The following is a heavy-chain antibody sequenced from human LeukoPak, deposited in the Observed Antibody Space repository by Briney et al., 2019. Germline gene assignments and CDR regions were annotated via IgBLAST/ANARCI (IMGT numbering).Heavy chain of an antibody. J-gene: IGHJ4*02. CDR2: INPNSGGT. CDR3: AREDSSSCLDY. CDR1: GYTFTSYY. Sequence: ASVKVSCKASGYTFTSYYMHWVRQAPGQGLEWMGWINPNSGGTNYAQKFQGWVTMTRDTSISTAYMELSRLRSDDTAVYYCAREDSSSCLDYWGQGTLVTVSS. D-gene: IGHD6-13*01. V-gene: IGHV1-2*04.